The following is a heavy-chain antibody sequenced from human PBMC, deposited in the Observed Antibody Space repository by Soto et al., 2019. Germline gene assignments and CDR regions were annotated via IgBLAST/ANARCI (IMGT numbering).Heavy chain of an antibody. CDR2: IYYSGST. V-gene: IGHV4-30-4*01. CDR3: VRAYRSPANLDY. J-gene: IGHJ4*02. CDR1: GGSISSGDYY. Sequence: SETLSLTCTVSGGSISSGDYYWSWIRQPPGKGLEWIGYIYYSGSTYYNPSLKSRVTISVDTSKSQFSLKLSSVTAADTAVYYCVRAYRSPANLDYWGQGTLVTVSS. D-gene: IGHD6-19*01.